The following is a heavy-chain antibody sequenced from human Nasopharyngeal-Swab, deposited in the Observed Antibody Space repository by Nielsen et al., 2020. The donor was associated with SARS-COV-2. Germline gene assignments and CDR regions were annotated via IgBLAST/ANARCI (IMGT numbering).Heavy chain of an antibody. CDR2: INTNAGTA. CDR1: RYTFSKYA. V-gene: IGHV7-4-1*01. CDR3: ARDTWDV. Sequence: SVPVPCKASRYTFSKYAIIWVRQAPGQGLEWMGWINTNAGTATYVQGFTGRFVFSFDTSVSTAYLQIDSLRTEDSAVFYCARDTWDVWGQGTTVTVSS. J-gene: IGHJ6*02. D-gene: IGHD2/OR15-2a*01.